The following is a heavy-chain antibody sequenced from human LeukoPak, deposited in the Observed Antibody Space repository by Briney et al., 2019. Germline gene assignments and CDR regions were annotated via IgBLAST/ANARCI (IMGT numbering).Heavy chain of an antibody. CDR3: AKDVEQAMIVVPDAFDI. CDR2: ISGSGGTT. D-gene: IGHD3-22*01. V-gene: IGHV3-23*01. CDR1: GFTFTSYA. J-gene: IGHJ3*02. Sequence: GGSLRLSCAASGFTFTSYATNWVRQAPGKGLEWVSSISGSGGTTSYADSVRGRFTISRDNSNSSMFLEMNSLRVEDTAVFYCAKDVEQAMIVVPDAFDIWGQGTMVTVSS.